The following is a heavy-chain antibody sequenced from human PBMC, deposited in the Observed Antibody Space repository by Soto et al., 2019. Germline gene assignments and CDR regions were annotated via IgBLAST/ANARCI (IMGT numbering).Heavy chain of an antibody. CDR1: GFTFSSYW. J-gene: IGHJ4*02. D-gene: IGHD5-12*01. CDR2: INSDGSST. CDR3: ARDPLDIVATATSSY. V-gene: IGHV3-74*01. Sequence: GGSLRLSCAASGFTFSSYWMHWVRQAPGKGLVWVSRINSDGSSTSYADSVKGRFTISRDNAKNTLYLQMNSLRAEDTAVYYCARDPLDIVATATSSYWGQGTLVTVSS.